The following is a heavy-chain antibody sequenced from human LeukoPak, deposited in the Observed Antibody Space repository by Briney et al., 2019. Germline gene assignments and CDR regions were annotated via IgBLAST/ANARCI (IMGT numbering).Heavy chain of an antibody. CDR3: ARRGYSIHDAFDI. J-gene: IGHJ3*02. V-gene: IGHV1-69*05. Sequence: PAASVKVSCKASGGTFSSYAISWVRQAPGQGLEWMGGIIPIFGTANYAQKFQGRVTITTDESTSTAYMELSSLRSEDTAVYHCARRGYSIHDAFDIWGQGTMVTVSS. D-gene: IGHD5-18*01. CDR1: GGTFSSYA. CDR2: IIPIFGTA.